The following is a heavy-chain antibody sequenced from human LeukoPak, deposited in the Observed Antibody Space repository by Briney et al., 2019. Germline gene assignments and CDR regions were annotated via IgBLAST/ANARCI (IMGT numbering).Heavy chain of an antibody. CDR3: AKESLGALYYYYGMDV. V-gene: IGHV3-23*01. D-gene: IGHD1-26*01. CDR2: ISGSGGST. Sequence: GGSLRLSCAASGFTFSSYAMSWVRQAPGKGLEWVSAISGSGGSTYYADSVKGRFTISRDNSKNTLYLQMNSLRAEDTAVYYCAKESLGALYYYYGMDVWGQGTTVTVSS. CDR1: GFTFSSYA. J-gene: IGHJ6*02.